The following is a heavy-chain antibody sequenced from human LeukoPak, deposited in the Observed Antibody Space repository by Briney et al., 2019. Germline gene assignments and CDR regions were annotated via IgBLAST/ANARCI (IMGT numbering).Heavy chain of an antibody. J-gene: IGHJ5*02. CDR2: INPSGGST. V-gene: IGHV1-46*01. Sequence: ASVKVSCKASGYTFTGYYIHWVRQAPGQGLEWMGIINPSGGSTSYAQKFQGRVTMTRDTSTSTVYMELSSLRSEDTAVYYCARDVTMVRGVSINWFDPWGQGTLVTVSS. D-gene: IGHD3-10*01. CDR3: ARDVTMVRGVSINWFDP. CDR1: GYTFTGYY.